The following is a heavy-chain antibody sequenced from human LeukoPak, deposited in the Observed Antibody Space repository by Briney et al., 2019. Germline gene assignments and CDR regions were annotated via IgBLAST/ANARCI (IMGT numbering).Heavy chain of an antibody. D-gene: IGHD6-19*01. V-gene: IGHV4-28*05. CDR3: ARSSGWLTDAFDI. CDR1: GYPISSSNW. Sequence: SDTLSLTCAVSGYPISSSNWWGWIRQPPGKGLEWIGYIYYSGSIYYNPSLKSRVTMSVDTSKNQFSLKLSSVTAVDTAVYYCARSSGWLTDAFDIWGQGTMVTVSS. CDR2: IYYSGSI. J-gene: IGHJ3*02.